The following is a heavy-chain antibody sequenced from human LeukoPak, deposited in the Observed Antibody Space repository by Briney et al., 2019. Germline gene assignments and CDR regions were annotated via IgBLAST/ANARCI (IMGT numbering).Heavy chain of an antibody. J-gene: IGHJ4*02. Sequence: GGSLRLSCAAPGFTFSNAWMSWVRQAPGKGLGWGGRIKSKTDGGTTDYAAPVKGRFTISRADSKNTLYLQMNSLKTEDTAVYYCTLAYCGGDCYLDYWGQGTLVTVSS. D-gene: IGHD2-21*02. CDR3: TLAYCGGDCYLDY. V-gene: IGHV3-15*01. CDR1: GFTFSNAW. CDR2: IKSKTDGGTT.